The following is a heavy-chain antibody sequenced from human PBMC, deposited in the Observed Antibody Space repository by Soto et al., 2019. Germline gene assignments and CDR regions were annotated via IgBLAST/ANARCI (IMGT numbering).Heavy chain of an antibody. CDR2: SYHSGSS. CDR3: VKDPSPTTGPTDDNWFDT. D-gene: IGHD4-4*01. V-gene: IGHV4-30-2*06. Sequence: SETLSLTCTVSGGSINSAGHSWGWVRQSPGKGLEWIGYSYHSGSSYYNPSLQSRVTISVDRSKAQFYLTLTSVTAADTAIYYCVKDPSPTTGPTDDNWFDTWGLGTLVTVSS. CDR1: GGSINSAGHS. J-gene: IGHJ5*02.